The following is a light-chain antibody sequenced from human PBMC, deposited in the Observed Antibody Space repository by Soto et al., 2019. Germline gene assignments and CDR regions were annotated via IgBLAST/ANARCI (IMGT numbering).Light chain of an antibody. V-gene: IGLV2-14*03. CDR2: DVS. CDR3: ASYTSRSTLV. CDR1: SSDVGGYDF. Sequence: QSVLTQPASVSGSPGQSITISCTGSSSDVGGYDFVSWYQHHPGKAPRLMIFDVSNRPSAVSNRFSGSKSGNMASLTISGLQAEDEGDYYCASYTSRSTLVFGTGTKLTVL. J-gene: IGLJ1*01.